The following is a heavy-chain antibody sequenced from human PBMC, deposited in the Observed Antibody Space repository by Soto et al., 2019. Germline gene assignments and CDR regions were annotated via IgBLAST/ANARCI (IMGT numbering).Heavy chain of an antibody. Sequence: PGGSLRLSCAASGFTFTSYAMNWVRQAPGKGLEWVSGISGSGGNTYYADSVKGRFTISRDNSKNTLYLQMNSLRAEDTAVYYCAKADTAMVPFDHWGQGTLVTVSS. V-gene: IGHV3-23*01. CDR1: GFTFTSYA. CDR2: ISGSGGNT. J-gene: IGHJ4*02. CDR3: AKADTAMVPFDH. D-gene: IGHD5-18*01.